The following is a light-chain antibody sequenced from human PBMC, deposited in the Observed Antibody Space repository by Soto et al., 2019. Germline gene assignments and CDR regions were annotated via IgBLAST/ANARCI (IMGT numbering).Light chain of an antibody. CDR3: QQYYSTPRT. Sequence: DIVMTQSPDSLAVSLGERATINCKSSQSVLYSSNNKNYLAWYQQKPAQPPKLLIYWASTRESGVPDRFSGSGSETDFTLTISSLQAEDVAVYSCQQYYSTPRTFGQGTKVEIK. J-gene: IGKJ1*01. V-gene: IGKV4-1*01. CDR1: QSVLYSSNNKNY. CDR2: WAS.